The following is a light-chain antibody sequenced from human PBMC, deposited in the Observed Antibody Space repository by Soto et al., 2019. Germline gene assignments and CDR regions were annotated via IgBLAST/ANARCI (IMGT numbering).Light chain of an antibody. J-gene: IGKJ1*01. CDR2: KAS. Sequence: DIQITHSPSTLSAYVGDRVTITCRASQSISSWLAWYQQKPGKAPKLLIYKASTLQSGVPSRFSGSGSGTEFTLAISSLQPDDSATYYCQQYNDNWTFGQGTKV. V-gene: IGKV1-5*03. CDR3: QQYNDNWT. CDR1: QSISSW.